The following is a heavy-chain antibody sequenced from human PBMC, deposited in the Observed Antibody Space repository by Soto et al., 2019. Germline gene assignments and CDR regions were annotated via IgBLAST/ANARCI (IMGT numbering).Heavy chain of an antibody. D-gene: IGHD3-10*01. CDR2: ISGRGGST. Sequence: EVQLLESGGGMVQPGGSLRLSCAASGFIFSSYAMTWVRLAPGKGLEWVSGISGRGGSTFYADSVKGRFTLSRDNSKNMVYLQANSLKAEDTAVYYCVRVAGSGGFYDYWGQGTLVTVSS. CDR1: GFIFSSYA. CDR3: VRVAGSGGFYDY. J-gene: IGHJ4*02. V-gene: IGHV3-23*01.